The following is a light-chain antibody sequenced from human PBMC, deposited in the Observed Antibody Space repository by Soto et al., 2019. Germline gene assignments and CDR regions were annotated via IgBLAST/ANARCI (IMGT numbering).Light chain of an antibody. Sequence: QSVLTQPPSVSGAPGQRVTISWTGGSSKIGADYEVHWYQQLPGTAPKLLIYGNTNRPSGVPDRFSGSKSGSSASLAITGLQAEDEAEYYCQSYDSTLKGCVFGTGTKLTVL. CDR2: GNT. CDR3: QSYDSTLKGCV. CDR1: SSKIGADYE. J-gene: IGLJ1*01. V-gene: IGLV1-40*01.